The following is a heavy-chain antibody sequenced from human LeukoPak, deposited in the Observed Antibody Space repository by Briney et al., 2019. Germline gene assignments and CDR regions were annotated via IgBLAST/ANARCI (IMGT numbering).Heavy chain of an antibody. J-gene: IGHJ4*02. CDR2: ISSSSSYI. Sequence: PGGSLRLSCAASGFAFSSYSMNWVRQAPGKGLEWVSSISSSSSYIYYADSVKGRFTISRDNAKNSLYLQMNSLRAEDTAVYYCASTLYYYSSPVDYWGQGTLVTVSS. CDR3: ASTLYYYSSPVDY. V-gene: IGHV3-21*01. CDR1: GFAFSSYS. D-gene: IGHD6-13*01.